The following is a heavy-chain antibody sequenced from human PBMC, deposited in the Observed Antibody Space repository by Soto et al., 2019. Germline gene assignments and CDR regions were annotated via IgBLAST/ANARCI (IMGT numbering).Heavy chain of an antibody. Sequence: EVQLVESGGGLVQPGESLRLSCAASGLTFRNYWLSWVRQAPGQGLEWVASINEDGGAKYFLDSVKGRFIISRDNARSTLTLLMNSLRAEDTAVYFCARGPWWGQGTLVTVSS. CDR2: INEDGGAK. V-gene: IGHV3-7*01. J-gene: IGHJ4*02. CDR3: ARGPW. CDR1: GLTFRNYW.